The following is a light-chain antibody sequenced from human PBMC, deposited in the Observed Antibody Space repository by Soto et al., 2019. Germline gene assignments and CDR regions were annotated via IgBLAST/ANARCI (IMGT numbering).Light chain of an antibody. CDR3: SSFRSSSTCYV. Sequence: QSVLTQPASVSESTGQSTTIPCTATNSDIGDSNYVSWYQQHPGKAPKLVMYDVSNRPSGVSNRFSGAKSANTASLTISGLQAEDEADYYCSSFRSSSTCYVFGTGTKVTVL. CDR2: DVS. J-gene: IGLJ1*01. CDR1: NSDIGDSNY. V-gene: IGLV2-14*03.